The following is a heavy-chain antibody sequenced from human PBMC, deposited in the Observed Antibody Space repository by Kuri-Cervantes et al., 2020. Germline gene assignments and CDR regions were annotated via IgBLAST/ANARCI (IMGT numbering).Heavy chain of an antibody. CDR1: GFSLSTSGVG. J-gene: IGHJ4*02. CDR3: AQGTGATVMGY. CDR2: IYWNDDK. D-gene: IGHD1-26*01. Sequence: SGPTLVKPTQTLTLTCTFSGFSLSTSGVGVGWIRQPPEKALEWLALIYWNDDKRYSPSLKSRLTITKDTPKHQVVLTMTNMDPVDTATYYCAQGTGATVMGYWGQGTLVTVSS. V-gene: IGHV2-5*01.